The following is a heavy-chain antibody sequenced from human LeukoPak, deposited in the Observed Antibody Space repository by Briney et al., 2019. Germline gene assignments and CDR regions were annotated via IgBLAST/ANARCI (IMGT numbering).Heavy chain of an antibody. CDR1: GFTFSSYG. CDR2: IWYDGSNK. Sequence: GGSLRLSCAASGFTFSSYGMHWDRQAPGKGLEGVAVIWYDGSNKYYADSVKGRFTISRDNSKNTLYLQMNSLRAEDTAVYYCARDLGHTSGLDYWGQGTLVTVSS. V-gene: IGHV3-33*01. D-gene: IGHD3-10*01. CDR3: ARDLGHTSGLDY. J-gene: IGHJ4*02.